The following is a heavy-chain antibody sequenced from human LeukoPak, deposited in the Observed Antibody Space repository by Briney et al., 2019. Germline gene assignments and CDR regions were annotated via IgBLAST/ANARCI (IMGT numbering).Heavy chain of an antibody. D-gene: IGHD3-22*01. CDR1: GFTVSSNY. CDR2: IYSGGTT. Sequence: GGSLRLSCAASGFTVSSNYMSWVRQAPGKGLEWVSIIYSGGTTYYADSVKGRFTISRDNSKNTLYLQMNSLRAEDTAVYHCAREPYYYDSSGHDYWGQGTLVTVSS. J-gene: IGHJ4*02. V-gene: IGHV3-53*01. CDR3: AREPYYYDSSGHDY.